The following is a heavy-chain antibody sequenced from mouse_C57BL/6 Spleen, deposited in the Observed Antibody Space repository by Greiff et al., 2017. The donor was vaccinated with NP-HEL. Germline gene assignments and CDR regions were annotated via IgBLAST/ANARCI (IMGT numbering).Heavy chain of an antibody. J-gene: IGHJ3*01. CDR1: GFTFTSYW. CDR3: AREYYYGSSAFAY. CDR2: IDPSDSET. Sequence: QVQLQQPGAELVRPGSSVKLSCKASGFTFTSYWMHWVKQSPIQGLEWIGNIDPSDSETYYPHKFKDQFTLTVDKSSSTAYMQLRSLTSEDSAVYYSAREYYYGSSAFAYWGQGTLVTVSA. V-gene: IGHV1-52*01. D-gene: IGHD1-1*01.